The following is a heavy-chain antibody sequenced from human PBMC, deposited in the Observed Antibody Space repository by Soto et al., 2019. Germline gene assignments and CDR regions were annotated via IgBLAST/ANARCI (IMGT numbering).Heavy chain of an antibody. J-gene: IGHJ4*02. Sequence: EVQLVESGGGLVQPGGSLRVSCTASEFTFSSYWMHWVRQAPGKGLVWVSRINEDGSHILYADSVKGRFTISIDNAKNTLFLQMSSLRAEDTAIYYCSRGSSGWSGIDYWGPGTLVTVSS. CDR1: EFTFSSYW. V-gene: IGHV3-74*01. D-gene: IGHD6-19*01. CDR2: INEDGSHI. CDR3: SRGSSGWSGIDY.